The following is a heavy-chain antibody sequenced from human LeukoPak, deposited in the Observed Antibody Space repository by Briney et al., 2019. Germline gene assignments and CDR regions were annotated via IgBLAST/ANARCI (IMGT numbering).Heavy chain of an antibody. J-gene: IGHJ4*02. CDR3: ARDLRRDGYNLGY. CDR1: GGTFSGYA. Sequence: ASVKVSCKASGGTFSGYAISWVRQAPGQGLEWMGIINPSGGSTSYAQKFQGRVTMTRDTSTSTVYMELSSLRSEDTAVYYCARDLRRDGYNLGYWGQGTLVTVSS. D-gene: IGHD5-24*01. CDR2: INPSGGST. V-gene: IGHV1-46*01.